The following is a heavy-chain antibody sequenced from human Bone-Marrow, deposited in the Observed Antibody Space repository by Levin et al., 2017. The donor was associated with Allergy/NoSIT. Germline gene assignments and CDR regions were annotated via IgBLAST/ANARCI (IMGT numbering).Heavy chain of an antibody. CDR1: GFTFDDYA. J-gene: IGHJ6*02. V-gene: IGHV3-9*01. CDR2: INWDSGVI. D-gene: IGHD1-1*01. Sequence: SLKISCEASGFTFDDYAMSWVRQAPGKGLEWVSGINWDSGVIAYADSVKGRFIISRDNARNSLYLQINSLRAEDTAIYYCARVNRVFRYNSAHGNELYYYGLDVWGQGTTVTVSS. CDR3: ARVNRVFRYNSAHGNELYYYGLDV.